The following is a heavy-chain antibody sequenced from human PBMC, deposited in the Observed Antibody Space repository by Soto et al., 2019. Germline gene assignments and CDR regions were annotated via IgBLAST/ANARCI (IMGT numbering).Heavy chain of an antibody. Sequence: SETLSLTCTVSGGSISSGGYYWSWIRQHPGKGLEWIGYIYYSGSTYYNPSLKSRVTISVDTSKNQFSLKLSPGTAADTAVYYCAREELGYCSGGSCYYNNWFDPWGQGTLVTVSS. J-gene: IGHJ5*02. CDR2: IYYSGST. CDR3: AREELGYCSGGSCYYNNWFDP. D-gene: IGHD2-15*01. CDR1: GGSISSGGYY. V-gene: IGHV4-31*03.